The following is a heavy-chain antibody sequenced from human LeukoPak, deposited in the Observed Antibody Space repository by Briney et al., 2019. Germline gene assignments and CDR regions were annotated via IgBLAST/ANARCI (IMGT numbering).Heavy chain of an antibody. V-gene: IGHV3-23*01. D-gene: IGHD2-2*01. Sequence: GGSLRLSCAASGFNFRSYAMSWVRQAPGKGLEWVSVISGSGGSTDYADSVKGRFTISRDNSKNTVILQMNSLRAEDTAVYYCAKMPTYLYYFDYWGQGTLVTVSS. J-gene: IGHJ4*02. CDR1: GFNFRSYA. CDR3: AKMPTYLYYFDY. CDR2: ISGSGGST.